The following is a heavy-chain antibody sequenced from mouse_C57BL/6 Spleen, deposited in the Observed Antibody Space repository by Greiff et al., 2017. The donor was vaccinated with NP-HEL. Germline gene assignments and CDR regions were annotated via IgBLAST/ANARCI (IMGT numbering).Heavy chain of an antibody. D-gene: IGHD3-2*02. Sequence: QVQLQQPGAELVMPGASVKLSCKASGYTFTSYWMHWVMQRPGQGLEWIGEIDPSDSYTHYNQKFKGKSTLTVDKSSRPAYMQLSSLTSEDSAVYYCARGAQASPYWAMDYWGQGTSVTVSS. J-gene: IGHJ4*01. CDR3: ARGAQASPYWAMDY. V-gene: IGHV1-69*01. CDR2: IDPSDSYT. CDR1: GYTFTSYW.